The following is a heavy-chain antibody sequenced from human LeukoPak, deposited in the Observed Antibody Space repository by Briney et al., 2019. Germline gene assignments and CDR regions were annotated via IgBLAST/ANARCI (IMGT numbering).Heavy chain of an antibody. Sequence: SETLSLTCTVSGGSISDYYWTWIRQPPGKGPEWIAYIHSSGSTNYNPSLKSRVIISVDTSRSQLSLKLSSVTAADTAVYYCARIEGDNSLDYWGQGTLVTVSS. J-gene: IGHJ4*02. V-gene: IGHV4-59*01. CDR2: IHSSGST. CDR3: ARIEGDNSLDY. CDR1: GGSISDYY. D-gene: IGHD3-16*01.